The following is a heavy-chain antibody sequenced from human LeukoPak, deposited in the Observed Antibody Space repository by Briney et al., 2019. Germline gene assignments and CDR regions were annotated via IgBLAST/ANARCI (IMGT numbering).Heavy chain of an antibody. J-gene: IGHJ4*02. Sequence: GGSLRLSCAASGFTFSSYGMHWVRQAPGKGLEWVAVIWYDGSNKYYADSVKGRFTISRDNSKNTLYLQMNSLRAEDTAVYYCAKDLIVVPATNDYWGQGTLVTVSS. CDR1: GFTFSSYG. CDR3: AKDLIVVPATNDY. CDR2: IWYDGSNK. D-gene: IGHD2-2*01. V-gene: IGHV3-33*06.